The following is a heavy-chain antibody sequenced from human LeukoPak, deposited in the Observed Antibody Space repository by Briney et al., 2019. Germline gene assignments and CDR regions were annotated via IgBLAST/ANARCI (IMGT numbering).Heavy chain of an antibody. CDR1: GFTFSSYG. D-gene: IGHD3-9*01. J-gene: IGHJ6*02. CDR3: ARGYYDILTGYFFAPYYYYGMDV. Sequence: TGGSLRLSCAASGFTFSSYGMHWVRQAPGKGLEWVAVIWYDGSNKYYADSVKGRFTISRDNSKNTLYLQMNSLRAEDTAVYYCARGYYDILTGYFFAPYYYYGMDVWGQGTTVTVSS. V-gene: IGHV3-33*01. CDR2: IWYDGSNK.